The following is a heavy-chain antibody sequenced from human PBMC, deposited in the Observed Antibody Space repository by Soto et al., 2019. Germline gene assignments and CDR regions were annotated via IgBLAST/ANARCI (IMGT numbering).Heavy chain of an antibody. J-gene: IGHJ6*02. CDR3: ARHSSSYDYYYYGMDV. V-gene: IGHV1-69*13. D-gene: IGHD6-13*01. CDR1: GGTFSSYA. Sequence: GASVKVSCKASGGTFSSYAISWVRQAPGQGLEWMGGIIPIFGTANYAQKFQGRVTITADESTSTAYMELSSLRSEDTAVYYCARHSSSYDYYYYGMDVWGQGTTVTVSS. CDR2: IIPIFGTA.